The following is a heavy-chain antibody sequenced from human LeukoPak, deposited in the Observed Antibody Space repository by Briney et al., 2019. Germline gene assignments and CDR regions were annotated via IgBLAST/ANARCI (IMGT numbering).Heavy chain of an antibody. J-gene: IGHJ4*02. CDR3: ARVGGYSYGDYYFDY. V-gene: IGHV3-21*04. D-gene: IGHD5-18*01. CDR2: ISTSSSYI. CDR1: GFIFSSYS. Sequence: GGSLRLSCAASGFIFSSYSMSWVRQAPGKGLEWVSSISTSSSYIYYADSVKGRFTISRDNAKNSLYLQMNSLRAEDTAVYYCARVGGYSYGDYYFDYWGQGTLVTVSS.